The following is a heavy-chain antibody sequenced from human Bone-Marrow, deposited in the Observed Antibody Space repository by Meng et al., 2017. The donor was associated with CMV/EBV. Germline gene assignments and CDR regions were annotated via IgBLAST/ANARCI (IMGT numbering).Heavy chain of an antibody. CDR1: GGSFSGYY. D-gene: IGHD1-26*01. CDR2: IYYSGST. V-gene: IGHV4-59*01. CDR3: ARDWYSGSGAWFDP. Sequence: GSLRLSCAVYGGSFSGYYWSWIRQPPGKGLEWIGYIYYSGSTKYNPSLKSRVTISVDTSKNQFSLKLSSVTAADTAVYYCARDWYSGSGAWFDPWGQGTLVTVSS. J-gene: IGHJ5*02.